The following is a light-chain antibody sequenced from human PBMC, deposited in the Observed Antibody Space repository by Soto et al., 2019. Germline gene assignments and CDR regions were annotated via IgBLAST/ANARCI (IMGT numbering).Light chain of an antibody. CDR1: QDIANY. V-gene: IGKV1-16*02. CDR2: AAS. J-gene: IGKJ5*01. CDR3: LQYFTYPVA. Sequence: DIQITQSPSSLSASVGDKVTISCRASQDIANYLAWFQQKPGKAPEPLIYAASRLKSGVPSKFSGSGSGTYFTLTISSLQPEDFTTYYCLQYFTYPVAFGQGTRLEI.